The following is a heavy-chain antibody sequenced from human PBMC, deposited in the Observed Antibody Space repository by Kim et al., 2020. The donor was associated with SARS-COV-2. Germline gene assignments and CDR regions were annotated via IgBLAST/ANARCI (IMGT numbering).Heavy chain of an antibody. V-gene: IGHV3-30*18. CDR3: AKEATNDFWSGYWYYYYGMDV. Sequence: GGSLRLSCAASGFTFSSYGMHWVRQAPGKGLEWVAVISYDGSNKYYADSVKGRFTISRDNSKNTLYLQMNSLRAEDTAVYYCAKEATNDFWSGYWYYYYGMDVWGQGTTVTVSS. CDR2: ISYDGSNK. D-gene: IGHD3-3*01. J-gene: IGHJ6*02. CDR1: GFTFSSYG.